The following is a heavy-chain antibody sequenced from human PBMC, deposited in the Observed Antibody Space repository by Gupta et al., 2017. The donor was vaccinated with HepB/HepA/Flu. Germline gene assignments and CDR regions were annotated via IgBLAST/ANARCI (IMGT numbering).Heavy chain of an antibody. D-gene: IGHD6-25*01. V-gene: IGHV1-24*01. CDR1: GYTLSKSS. Sequence: QVQLEQSGADVKNPGPSVKVSCRVSGYTLSKSSIPWVRQAPGKGLEWMGGVDVEVGERKFAQKFQGRVTMTEDTSTDTAYMELSSLRSEDTATYYCAKTDDSSGNINFESWGQGTRVTVSS. CDR3: AKTDDSSGNINFES. J-gene: IGHJ4*02. CDR2: VDVEVGER.